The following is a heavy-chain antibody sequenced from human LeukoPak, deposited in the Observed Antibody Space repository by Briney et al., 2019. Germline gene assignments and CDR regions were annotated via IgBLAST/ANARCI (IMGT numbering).Heavy chain of an antibody. CDR3: ARSDSGSYGLDAFDI. CDR1: GGSVSSYY. J-gene: IGHJ3*02. CDR2: IYYSGST. D-gene: IGHD1-26*01. Sequence: SETLSLTCTVSGGSVSSYYWSWIRQPPGKGLEWIGYIYYSGSTNYNPSLKSRVTISVDTSKNQFSLKLSSVTAADTAVYYCARSDSGSYGLDAFDIWGQGTMVTVSS. V-gene: IGHV4-59*02.